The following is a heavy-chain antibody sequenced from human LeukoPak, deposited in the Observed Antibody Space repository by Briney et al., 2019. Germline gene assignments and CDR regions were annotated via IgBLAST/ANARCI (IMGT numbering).Heavy chain of an antibody. CDR2: ISSSGSTI. CDR3: ARGRTYYDILTGYYTPVPFDY. CDR1: GVTFSNYE. D-gene: IGHD3-9*01. J-gene: IGHJ4*02. V-gene: IGHV3-48*03. Sequence: GGSLRLSCAASGVTFSNYEMNWVRQVPGKGLEWLSYISSSGSTIYYADSVKGRFTISRDNAKNSLYLQMNSLRAEDTAVYYCARGRTYYDILTGYYTPVPFDYWGQGTLVTVSS.